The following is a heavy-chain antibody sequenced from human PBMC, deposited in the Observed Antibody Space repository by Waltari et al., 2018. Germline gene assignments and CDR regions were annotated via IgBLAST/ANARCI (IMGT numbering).Heavy chain of an antibody. CDR1: GDPMSGNSW. CDR3: ARDLGRGLFLDS. J-gene: IGHJ4*02. D-gene: IGHD2-15*01. Sequence: QLQLHESGPGLVKPSGTLSLTCVVSGDPMSGNSWWSGVRPSPDKGLEWIGQVHRNGRTNYNPSLASRAIVSLDSSMNQFSLRILSATAADTAVYYCARDLGRGLFLDSWGQGTLVTVSP. V-gene: IGHV4-4*02. CDR2: VHRNGRT.